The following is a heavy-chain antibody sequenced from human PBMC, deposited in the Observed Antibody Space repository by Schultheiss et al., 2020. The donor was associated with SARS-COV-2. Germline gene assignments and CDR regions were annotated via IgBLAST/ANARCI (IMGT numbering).Heavy chain of an antibody. Sequence: SETLSLTCTVSGGSISSSSYYWGWIRQPPGKGLEWIGSIYYSGSTYYNPSLKSRVTISVDTSKNQFSLKLSSVTAADTAVYYCARMTYDSSGYIDYWGQGTLVTVSS. J-gene: IGHJ4*02. CDR3: ARMTYDSSGYIDY. D-gene: IGHD3-22*01. CDR2: IYYSGST. V-gene: IGHV4-39*01. CDR1: GGSISSSSYY.